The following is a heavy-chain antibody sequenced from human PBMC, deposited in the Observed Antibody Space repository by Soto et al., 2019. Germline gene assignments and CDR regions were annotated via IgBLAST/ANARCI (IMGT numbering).Heavy chain of an antibody. CDR1: GGTFSSYA. J-gene: IGHJ6*02. V-gene: IGHV1-69*01. CDR2: TIPIFGTA. CDR3: ARDKGRSSGSDYYYYYGMDV. Sequence: QVQLVQSGAEVKKPGSSVKVSCKASGGTFSSYAISWVRQAPGQGLEWMGGTIPIFGTANYAQKFQGRVTITADESTSTAYMELSSLRSEDTAVYYCARDKGRSSGSDYYYYYGMDVWGQGTTVTVSS. D-gene: IGHD3-22*01.